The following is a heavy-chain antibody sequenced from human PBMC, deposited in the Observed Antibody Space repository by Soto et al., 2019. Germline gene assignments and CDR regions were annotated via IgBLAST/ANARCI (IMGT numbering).Heavy chain of an antibody. D-gene: IGHD3-16*02. V-gene: IGHV4-30-4*01. CDR1: GGSISSGDYY. J-gene: IGHJ4*02. CDR2: IYYSGST. CDR3: ARDARLGELSTLDY. Sequence: SETLSLTCTVSGGSISSGDYYWSWIRQPPGKGLEWIGYIYYSGSTYYNPSLKSRVTISVDTSKNQFSLKLSSVTAADTAVYYCARDARLGELSTLDYWGQGTLVTVPQ.